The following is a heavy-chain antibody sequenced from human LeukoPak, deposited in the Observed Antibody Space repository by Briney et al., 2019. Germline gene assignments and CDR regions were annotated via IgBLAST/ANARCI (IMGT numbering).Heavy chain of an antibody. CDR3: ARDPWGYRAGVLDF. V-gene: IGHV3-74*01. CDR1: GFTFNNAW. D-gene: IGHD5-18*01. J-gene: IGHJ4*02. Sequence: PGGSLRLSCAASGFTFNNAWMHWVRQAPGKGLVWVSRINTDGTTTDHADSVKGRFTISRDNAKNTLFLQMNSLRAEDTAVYYCARDPWGYRAGVLDFWGLGTLVTVSS. CDR2: INTDGTTT.